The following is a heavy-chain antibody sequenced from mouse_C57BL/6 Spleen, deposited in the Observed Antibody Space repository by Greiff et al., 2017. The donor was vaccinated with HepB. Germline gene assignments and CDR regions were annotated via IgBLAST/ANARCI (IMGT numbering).Heavy chain of an antibody. CDR1: GFTFSSYA. CDR3: TREWLGPNYAMDY. Sequence: EVQLVESGEGLVKPGGSLKLSCTASGFTFSSYAMSWVRQTPEKRLEWVAYISSGGDYIYYADTVKGRFTISRDNARNTLYLQMSSLKSEDTAMYYCTREWLGPNYAMDYWGQGTSVTVSS. D-gene: IGHD1-3*01. CDR2: ISSGGDYI. V-gene: IGHV5-9-1*02. J-gene: IGHJ4*01.